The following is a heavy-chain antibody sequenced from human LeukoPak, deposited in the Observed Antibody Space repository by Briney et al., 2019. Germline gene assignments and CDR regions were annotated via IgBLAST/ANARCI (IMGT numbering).Heavy chain of an antibody. D-gene: IGHD3-10*01. CDR2: ISAYNGNT. J-gene: IGHJ4*02. V-gene: IGHV1-18*01. Sequence: GASVKVSCKASGYTFTSYGISWVRQAPGQGLEWMGWISAYNGNTNYAQKLQGRVTMTTDTSTSTAYMELRSLRSDDTAVYYCARDGEIWFGELSNYCFDYWGQGTLVTVSS. CDR3: ARDGEIWFGELSNYCFDY. CDR1: GYTFTSYG.